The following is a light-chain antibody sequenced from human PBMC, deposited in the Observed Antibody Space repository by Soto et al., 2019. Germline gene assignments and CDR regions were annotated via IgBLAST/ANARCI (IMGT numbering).Light chain of an antibody. CDR2: RAS. V-gene: IGKV3-11*01. CDR1: QSVSSY. J-gene: IGKJ1*01. CDR3: QQRSNWPT. Sequence: EIVLTQSPATLSLSPGERATLSCRASQSVSSYVAWYQQRPGQAPRLLIYRASNRATGIPARFSGSGSGTDFTLTISSLEPEDFAVYYCQQRSNWPTFGQGTKVDIK.